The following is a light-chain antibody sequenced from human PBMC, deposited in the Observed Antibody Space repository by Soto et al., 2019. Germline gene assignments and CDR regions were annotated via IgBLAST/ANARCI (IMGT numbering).Light chain of an antibody. CDR2: DAS. CDR1: QDISNY. Sequence: GDRVTITCQASQDISNYLNWYQQKPGEAPKLLIYDASNLETGVPSRFSGSGSGTDFTFTISSLQPEDIATYYCQQYDNLPFGGGTKVEIK. CDR3: QQYDNLP. V-gene: IGKV1-33*01. J-gene: IGKJ4*01.